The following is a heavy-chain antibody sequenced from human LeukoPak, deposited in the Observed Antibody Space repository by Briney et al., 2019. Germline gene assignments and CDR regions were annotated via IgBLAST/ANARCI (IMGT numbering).Heavy chain of an antibody. D-gene: IGHD3-22*01. CDR2: IYYSGST. V-gene: IGHV4-39*07. Sequence: SETLSLTCTVSGGSISSSSYYWGWIRQPPGKGLEWIGSIYYSGSTYYNPSLKSRVTISVDTSKNQFSLKLSSVTAADTAVYYCARDPILITMIVVPRWFFDIWGQGTMVPVSS. CDR3: ARDPILITMIVVPRWFFDI. CDR1: GGSISSSSYY. J-gene: IGHJ3*02.